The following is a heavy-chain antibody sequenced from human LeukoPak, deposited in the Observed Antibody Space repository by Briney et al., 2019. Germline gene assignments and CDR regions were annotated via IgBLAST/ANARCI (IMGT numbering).Heavy chain of an antibody. CDR2: IIPIFGTA. CDR1: GGTFSSYA. D-gene: IGHD3-22*01. V-gene: IGHV1-69*05. CDR3: ARFGRTYYYDSSGYTNWFDH. Sequence: SVKVSCKASGGTFSSYAISWVRQAPGQGLEWMGGIIPIFGTANYAQKFQGRVTITTDESTSTAYMELSSLRPEDTAVYYCARFGRTYYYDSSGYTNWFDHWGQGTLVTVSS. J-gene: IGHJ5*02.